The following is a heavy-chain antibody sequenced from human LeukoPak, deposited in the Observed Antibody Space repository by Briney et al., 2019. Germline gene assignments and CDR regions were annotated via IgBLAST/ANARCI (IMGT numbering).Heavy chain of an antibody. CDR1: GGSFSGYY. CDR3: ARGQFGGYDFPYYYYYYGMDV. V-gene: IGHV4-34*01. J-gene: IGHJ6*02. D-gene: IGHD3-10*01. CDR2: INHSGST. Sequence: SETLSLTCAVYGGSFSGYYWSWLRQPPGKGLEWIGEINHSGSTNYNPSLKSRVTISVDTSKNQFSLKLSSVTAADTAVYYCARGQFGGYDFPYYYYYYGMDVWGQGTTVTVSS.